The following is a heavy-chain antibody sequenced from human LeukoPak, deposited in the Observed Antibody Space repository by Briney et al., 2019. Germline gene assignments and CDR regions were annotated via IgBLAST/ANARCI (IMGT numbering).Heavy chain of an antibody. CDR3: ARMAKIKEPFDY. D-gene: IGHD1-26*01. Sequence: PGRSLRLSCAASGFTFSSYGMHWVRQAPGKGLEWVAVIWYDGSNKYYADSVKGRFTISRDNSKNTLYLQMNSLRAEDTAVYYCARMAKIKEPFDYWGQGTLVTVSS. CDR1: GFTFSSYG. CDR2: IWYDGSNK. V-gene: IGHV3-33*01. J-gene: IGHJ4*02.